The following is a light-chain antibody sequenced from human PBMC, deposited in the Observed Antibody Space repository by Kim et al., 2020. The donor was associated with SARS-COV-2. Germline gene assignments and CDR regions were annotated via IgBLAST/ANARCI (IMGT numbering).Light chain of an antibody. J-gene: IGLJ3*02. CDR3: SSYTSSDTLWV. CDR2: DVS. Sequence: QSITISCTGTSSDVGGYDYVSWYRQHPGKAPKLMIYDVSNRPSGVSNRFSGSKSGNTASLTISGLQAEDEADYYCSSYTSSDTLWVFGGGTQLTVL. CDR1: SSDVGGYDY. V-gene: IGLV2-14*03.